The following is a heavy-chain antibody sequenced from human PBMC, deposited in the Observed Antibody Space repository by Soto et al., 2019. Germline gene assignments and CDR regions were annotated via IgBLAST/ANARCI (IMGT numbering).Heavy chain of an antibody. CDR2: IYHSGST. CDR3: ARRYGASFAY. Sequence: SETLSLTCAVSGGSISSGGYSWSWIRQPPGKGLEWIGYIYHSGSTYYNPSLKSRVTISVDTSKNQFSLKLSSVTAADTAVYYCARRYGASFAYWGQGTLVTVSS. D-gene: IGHD4-17*01. J-gene: IGHJ4*02. V-gene: IGHV4-30-2*02. CDR1: GGSISSGGYS.